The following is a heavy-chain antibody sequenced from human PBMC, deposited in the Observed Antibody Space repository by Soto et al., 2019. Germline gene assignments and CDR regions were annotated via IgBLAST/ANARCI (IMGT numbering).Heavy chain of an antibody. D-gene: IGHD2-15*01. CDR2: IYHSGST. V-gene: IGHV4-4*02. CDR3: ARVGKSRYCSGGSCYRLDYFDY. CDR1: GGSISSSNW. Sequence: QVQLQESGPGLVKPSGTLSLTCAVSGGSISSSNWWSWVRQPPGKGLEWIGEIYHSGSTNYNPSLKSRVTIAVAKSKNQFSLKLSSVTAEDTAVYYCARVGKSRYCSGGSCYRLDYFDYWGQGTLVTVSS. J-gene: IGHJ4*02.